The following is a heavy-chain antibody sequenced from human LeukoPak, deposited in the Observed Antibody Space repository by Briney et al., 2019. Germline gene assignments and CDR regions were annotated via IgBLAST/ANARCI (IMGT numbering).Heavy chain of an antibody. CDR1: GGSINSHY. V-gene: IGHV4-59*11. CDR2: IQNIGTT. D-gene: IGHD5-24*01. J-gene: IGHJ5*02. Sequence: SETLSLTCTVSGGSINSHYWSWLRQPPGEGLEWIGYIQNIGTTNYNPSLKGRVSISIDTSRTQCSLKLTSVTAADTAIYYCARGDGNWFDPWGQGTLVTVSS. CDR3: ARGDGNWFDP.